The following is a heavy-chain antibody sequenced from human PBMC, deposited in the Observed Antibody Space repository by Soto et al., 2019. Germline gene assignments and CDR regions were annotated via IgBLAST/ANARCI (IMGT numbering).Heavy chain of an antibody. V-gene: IGHV1-18*01. Sequence: ASVKVSCKASGYTFTNFGVTWVRRSPGQGLEWMGWISAYTDTPNYAQKFQGRVTMTIDTSTSTAYMDLRSLTSDDTAVYYCARVIPGVEAWFDPWGQGTLVTVSS. CDR3: ARVIPGVEAWFDP. CDR1: GYTFTNFG. CDR2: ISAYTDTP. J-gene: IGHJ5*02. D-gene: IGHD2-2*01.